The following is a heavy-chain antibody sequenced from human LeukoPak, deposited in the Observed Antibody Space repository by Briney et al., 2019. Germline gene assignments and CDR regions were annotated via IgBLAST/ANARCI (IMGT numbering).Heavy chain of an antibody. V-gene: IGHV4-39*01. CDR2: IYYSGST. CDR3: ARGYSSSAPDY. D-gene: IGHD6-6*01. CDR1: GFTFSSYW. Sequence: PGGSLRLSCAASGFTFSSYWMHWVRQPPGKGLEWIGSIYYSGSTYYNPSLKSRVTISVDTSENQFSLKLSSVTAADTAVYYCARGYSSSAPDYWGQGTLVTVSS. J-gene: IGHJ4*02.